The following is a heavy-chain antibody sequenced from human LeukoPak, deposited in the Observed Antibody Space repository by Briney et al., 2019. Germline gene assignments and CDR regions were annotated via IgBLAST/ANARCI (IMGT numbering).Heavy chain of an antibody. CDR1: GFTFSSYG. CDR2: ISYDGSNK. CDR3: AREGEGYSGYDYVRFDY. D-gene: IGHD5-12*01. Sequence: GGSLRLSCAASGFTFSSYGMHWVRQAPGKRLEWVAVISYDGSNKYYADSVKGRFTISRDNSKNTLFLQMNSLRAEDTAVYYCAREGEGYSGYDYVRFDYWGQGTLVTVSS. V-gene: IGHV3-30*03. J-gene: IGHJ4*02.